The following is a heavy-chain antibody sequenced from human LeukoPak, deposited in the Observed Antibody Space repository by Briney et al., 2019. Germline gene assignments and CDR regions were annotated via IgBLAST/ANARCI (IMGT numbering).Heavy chain of an antibody. CDR1: GFTLSSYS. V-gene: IGHV3-21*01. CDR2: ISSSRSYI. D-gene: IGHD3-22*01. J-gene: IGHJ5*02. CDR3: ARDWAYYYDSSP. Sequence: GGPLRLSCAASGFTLSSYSMNWVRQAPGKGLEWVSSISSSRSYIYYADSVKGRFTISRDNAKNSLYLQMNSLRAEDTAVYYCARDWAYYYDSSPWGQGTLVTVSS.